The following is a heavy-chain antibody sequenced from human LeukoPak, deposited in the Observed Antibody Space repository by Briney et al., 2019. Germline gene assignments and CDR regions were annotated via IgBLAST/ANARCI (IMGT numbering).Heavy chain of an antibody. D-gene: IGHD5-18*01. J-gene: IGHJ4*02. V-gene: IGHV3-23*01. CDR1: GFTFSSYA. CDR2: ISGSGGST. CDR3: AKDRYNTAMVSFDY. Sequence: GGSLRLSCAASGFTFSSYAMSWVRQAPGKGLEWVSGISGSGGSTYYADSVKGRFTISRDNSRNTLYLQMNSLRAEDTALYYCAKDRYNTAMVSFDYWGQGTLVTVSS.